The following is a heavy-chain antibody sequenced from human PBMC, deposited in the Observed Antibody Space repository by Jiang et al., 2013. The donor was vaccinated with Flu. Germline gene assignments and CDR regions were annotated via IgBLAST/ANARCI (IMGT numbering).Heavy chain of an antibody. CDR3: ARLSCSGGSCYEAY. V-gene: IGHV4-59*08. CDR2: KYYSGSSNY. CDR1: AGSISGYY. J-gene: IGHJ4*02. D-gene: IGHD2-15*01. Sequence: GLVKPSETLSLTCIVSAGSISGYYWSWIRQPPGKGLEWIGYKYYSGSSNYNYNPSLKSRVTISVDTSKNQISLHLSSVTAADTAVYYCARLSCSGGSCYEAYWGQGILVTVSS.